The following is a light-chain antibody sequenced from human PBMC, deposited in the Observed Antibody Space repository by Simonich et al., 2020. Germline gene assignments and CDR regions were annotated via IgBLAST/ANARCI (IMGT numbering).Light chain of an antibody. J-gene: IGKJ2*01. Sequence: AIQLTQSPSSLSASVGDRVTITCRASQGISSALAWYQQKPGKAPKLLIYDASILESGVPSRFSGSGSGTDFTLTISSLQAEDVAVYYCQQYYSTPYTFGQGTKLEIK. CDR3: QQYYSTPYT. CDR2: DAS. CDR1: QGISSA. V-gene: IGKV1-13*02.